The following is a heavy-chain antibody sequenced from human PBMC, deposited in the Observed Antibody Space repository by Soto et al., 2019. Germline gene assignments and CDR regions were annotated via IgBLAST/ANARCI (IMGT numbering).Heavy chain of an antibody. CDR1: GFTFSSYA. Sequence: EVQLLESGGGLVQPGGSLRLSCAASGFTFSSYAMSWVRQAPGKGLEWVSAISGSGGSTYYADSVKGRFTISRDNSKNPLYLQMNSRRAKDTAVYYCAKEGYRYGYGYFQHWGQGTLVTVSS. V-gene: IGHV3-23*01. D-gene: IGHD5-18*01. CDR3: AKEGYRYGYGYFQH. J-gene: IGHJ1*01. CDR2: ISGSGGST.